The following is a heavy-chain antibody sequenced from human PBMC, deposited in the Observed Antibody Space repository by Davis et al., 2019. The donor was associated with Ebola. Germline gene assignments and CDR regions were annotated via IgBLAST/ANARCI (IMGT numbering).Heavy chain of an antibody. Sequence: ASVKVSCKASGYTFTGYYMHWVRQAPGQGLEWMGWINPNSGGTNYAQKFQGRVTMTRDTSISTAYMELSRLRSDDTAVYYCARAGGIVGAAHYYYYYMDVWGKGTTVTVSS. V-gene: IGHV1-2*02. CDR2: INPNSGGT. CDR1: GYTFTGYY. D-gene: IGHD1-26*01. CDR3: ARAGGIVGAAHYYYYYMDV. J-gene: IGHJ6*03.